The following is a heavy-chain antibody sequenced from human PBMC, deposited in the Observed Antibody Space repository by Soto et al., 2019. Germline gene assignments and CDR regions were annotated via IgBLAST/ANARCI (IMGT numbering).Heavy chain of an antibody. J-gene: IGHJ4*02. CDR3: TRQTDAVQWLVVPTDYNFDY. CDR1: GFTFGGSA. CDR2: IRSKTNSYAT. Sequence: SGGPLRLSCAASGFTFGGSAMHWVRQASGKGLEWVGHIRSKTNSYATAYAESVKGRFTISRDDSMNTAYLQMNSLKTEDTAVYFCTRQTDAVQWLVVPTDYNFDYWGQGTLVTVSS. D-gene: IGHD6-19*01. V-gene: IGHV3-73*01.